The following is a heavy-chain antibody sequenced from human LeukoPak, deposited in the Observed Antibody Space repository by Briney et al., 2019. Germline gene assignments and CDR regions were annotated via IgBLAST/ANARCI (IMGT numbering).Heavy chain of an antibody. Sequence: GGSLRLSCEASGFTFRDYWMTWVRQAPGKGLEWVANVKQDGTEKFYVDSVKGRFTISRDNGKNSLYLQMNSLRVEDTAIYYCARAGGTSWADYWGQGTPVTVSS. CDR1: GFTFRDYW. V-gene: IGHV3-7*01. CDR3: ARAGGTSWADY. D-gene: IGHD6-13*01. CDR2: VKQDGTEK. J-gene: IGHJ4*02.